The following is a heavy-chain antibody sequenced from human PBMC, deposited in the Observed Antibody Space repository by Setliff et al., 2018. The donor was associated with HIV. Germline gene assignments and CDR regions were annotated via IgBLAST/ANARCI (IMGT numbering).Heavy chain of an antibody. CDR2: IYHSGRT. CDR3: ASFKVGATGVDY. J-gene: IGHJ4*02. D-gene: IGHD1-26*01. Sequence: SETLSLTCAVSGYSLSSGYYWGWIRQPPGKGLEWIGSIYHSGRTYYNPSLKSRVTISVDTSKNQFSLKLSSVTAADTAVYYCASFKVGATGVDYWGQGTLVTVSS. CDR1: GYSLSSGYY. V-gene: IGHV4-38-2*01.